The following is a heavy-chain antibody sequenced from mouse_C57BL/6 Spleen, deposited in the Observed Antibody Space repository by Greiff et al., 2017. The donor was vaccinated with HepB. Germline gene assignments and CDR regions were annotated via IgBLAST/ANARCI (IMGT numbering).Heavy chain of an antibody. V-gene: IGHV14-1*01. Sequence: EVQGVESGAELVRPGASVKLSCTASGFNIKDYYMHWVKQRPEQGLEWIGRIDPEDGDTEYAPKFQGKATMTADTSSNTAYLQLSSLTSEDTAVYYCTTPHYGSSYPSYAMDYWGQGTSVTVSS. CDR1: GFNIKDYY. D-gene: IGHD1-1*01. J-gene: IGHJ4*01. CDR3: TTPHYGSSYPSYAMDY. CDR2: IDPEDGDT.